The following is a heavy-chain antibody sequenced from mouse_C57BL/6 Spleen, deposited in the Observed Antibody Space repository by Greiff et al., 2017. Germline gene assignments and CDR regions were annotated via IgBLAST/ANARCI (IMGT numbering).Heavy chain of an antibody. Sequence: EVKLQQSGPVLVKPGASVKMSCKASGYTFTDYYMNWVKQSHGKSLEWIGVINPYNGGTSYNQKFKGKATLTVDKSSSTAYMELNSLTSEDSAVYYCARGADYYGSSWFYYFDYWGQGTTLTVSS. D-gene: IGHD1-1*01. CDR3: ARGADYYGSSWFYYFDY. J-gene: IGHJ2*01. V-gene: IGHV1-19*01. CDR2: INPYNGGT. CDR1: GYTFTDYY.